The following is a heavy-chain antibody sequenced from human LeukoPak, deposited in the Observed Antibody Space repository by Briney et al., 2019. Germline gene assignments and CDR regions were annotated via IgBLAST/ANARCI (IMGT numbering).Heavy chain of an antibody. D-gene: IGHD3-9*01. Sequence: ASVKVSCKASGYTFTSYDINWVRQATGQGLEWMGWMNPNSGNTGYAQKFQGRVTMTRNTSISTAYMELSSLRSEDTAVYYCARGILTGPIYAFEIWGQGTMVTVSS. V-gene: IGHV1-8*01. CDR2: MNPNSGNT. CDR3: ARGILTGPIYAFEI. CDR1: GYTFTSYD. J-gene: IGHJ3*02.